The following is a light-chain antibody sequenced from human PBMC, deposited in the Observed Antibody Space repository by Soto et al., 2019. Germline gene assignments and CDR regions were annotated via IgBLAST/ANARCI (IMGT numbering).Light chain of an antibody. CDR3: CSYAGSSTFFYV. Sequence: QSVLTQPASVSGSPGQSITISCTGTSSVVGSYNLVSWYQQHPGKAPKLMIYEVSKRPSGVSNRFSGSKSGNTASLTISGLQAEDEADYYCCSYAGSSTFFYVFGTGTKVTV. V-gene: IGLV2-23*02. CDR2: EVS. J-gene: IGLJ1*01. CDR1: SSVVGSYNL.